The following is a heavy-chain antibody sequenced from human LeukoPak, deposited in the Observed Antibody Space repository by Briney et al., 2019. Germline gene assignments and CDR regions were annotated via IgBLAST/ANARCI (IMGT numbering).Heavy chain of an antibody. J-gene: IGHJ4*02. CDR2: MSASGDRI. D-gene: IGHD2-2*01. V-gene: IGHV3-23*01. CDR1: GFTFSTQA. Sequence: PWGSLRLSCVGSGFTFSTQAMSWVRQAPGKGLEWVSTMSASGDRIHYADSVRGRFTISRDNSKNTVYLQMSSLRAEDTAIYYCARLQWDLPISWGYFDHWGQGTLVSVSS. CDR3: ARLQWDLPISWGYFDH.